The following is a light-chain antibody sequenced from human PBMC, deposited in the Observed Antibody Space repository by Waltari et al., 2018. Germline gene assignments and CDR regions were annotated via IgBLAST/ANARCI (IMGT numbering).Light chain of an antibody. V-gene: IGKV3-20*01. Sequence: EIVLTQSPGTLSLSPGERATLSCRASQSFTRYLAWYQHTPGQAPRLLIYDASTRAAGIADRFSGAGFGTDFTLTISRLEPEGSAVYYRQHYVRLPVTFGQGTKVEIK. CDR2: DAS. CDR1: QSFTRY. CDR3: QHYVRLPVT. J-gene: IGKJ1*01.